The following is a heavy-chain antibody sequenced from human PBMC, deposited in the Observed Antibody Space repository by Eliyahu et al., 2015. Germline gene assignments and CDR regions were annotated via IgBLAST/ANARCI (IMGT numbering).Heavy chain of an antibody. D-gene: IGHD1-1*01. Sequence: QVQLVESGGGVVQPGRSLRLSXAASGFTFSSHGMHWVXQTPGKGLECVALISSDGNNKYYADSVKGRFTISRDNSQNTLYLQMSSLRVEDTAVYYCAKANWHEWFDPWGQGTLVTVSS. CDR1: GFTFSSHG. V-gene: IGHV3-30*18. J-gene: IGHJ5*02. CDR3: AKANWHEWFDP. CDR2: ISSDGNNK.